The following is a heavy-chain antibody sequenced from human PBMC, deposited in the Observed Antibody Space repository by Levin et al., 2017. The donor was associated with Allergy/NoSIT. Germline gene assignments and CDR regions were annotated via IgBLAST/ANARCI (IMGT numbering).Heavy chain of an antibody. Sequence: GESLKISCAASGFTFSSYSMNWVRQAPGKGLEWVSSISSSSSYIYYADSVKGRFTISRDNAKNSLYLQMNSLRAEDTAVYYCARDGGSSSWYLAGSYYYYYGMDVWGQGTTVTVSS. CDR2: ISSSSSYI. D-gene: IGHD6-13*01. J-gene: IGHJ6*02. CDR3: ARDGGSSSWYLAGSYYYYYGMDV. V-gene: IGHV3-21*01. CDR1: GFTFSSYS.